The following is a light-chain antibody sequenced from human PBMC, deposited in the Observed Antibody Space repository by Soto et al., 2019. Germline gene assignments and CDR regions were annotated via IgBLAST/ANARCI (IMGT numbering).Light chain of an antibody. CDR3: QQYGSSPGT. Sequence: ETVLTQSPDTLSLSPGERATLSCRASQIVISTYLAWYQQKPGQAPRLLLYGASSRATGIPDRFSGSGSGTDFTLTISRLEPEDFAVYYCQQYGSSPGTFGGGTKVDIK. CDR2: GAS. CDR1: QIVISTY. V-gene: IGKV3-20*01. J-gene: IGKJ4*01.